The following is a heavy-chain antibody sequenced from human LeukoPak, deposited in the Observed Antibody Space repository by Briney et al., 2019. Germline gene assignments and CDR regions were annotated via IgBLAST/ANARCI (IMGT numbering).Heavy chain of an antibody. J-gene: IGHJ3*02. Sequence: SGGSLRLSCAASGFTFSSYAMSWVRQAPGKGLEWVSAISGSGGSTYYADSVKGRFTISRDNSKNTLYLQMNSLRAEDTAVYYCAKEAYYYDSSGNAFDIWGQGTMATVSS. D-gene: IGHD3-22*01. CDR3: AKEAYYYDSSGNAFDI. CDR1: GFTFSSYA. V-gene: IGHV3-23*01. CDR2: ISGSGGST.